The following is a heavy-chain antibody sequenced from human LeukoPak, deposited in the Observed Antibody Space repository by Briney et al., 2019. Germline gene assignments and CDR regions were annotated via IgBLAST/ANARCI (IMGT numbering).Heavy chain of an antibody. V-gene: IGHV3-49*03. CDR1: GFKFDDYS. Sequence: PGGSLRLSCTASGFKFDDYSLSWFRQAPGKGLERVGLVRSIPFGGTIVYAESVKGRFTISRDDSKSTAYLQLSSLKTEDTAAYYCLATYYGLGSGPENHEDVWGKGTTVTVSS. CDR2: VRSIPFGGTI. J-gene: IGHJ6*03. CDR3: LATYYGLGSGPENHEDV. D-gene: IGHD3-10*01.